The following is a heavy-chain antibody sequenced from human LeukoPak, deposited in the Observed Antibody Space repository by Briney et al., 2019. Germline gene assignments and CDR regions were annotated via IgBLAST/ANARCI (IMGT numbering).Heavy chain of an antibody. J-gene: IGHJ4*02. CDR1: GFSFSSYA. V-gene: IGHV3-23*01. CDR3: AKGEGLSTMGTDLYFFDN. CDR2: IRGSGSST. D-gene: IGHD3-10*01. Sequence: QPGGSLRLSCVASGFSFSSYAMSWVRQAPGKGLEWVSTIRGSGSSTYYADSVKGRFTISRDNSKNTLYLQMNSLRAEDTAEYYCAKGEGLSTMGTDLYFFDNWGQGTLVTVSS.